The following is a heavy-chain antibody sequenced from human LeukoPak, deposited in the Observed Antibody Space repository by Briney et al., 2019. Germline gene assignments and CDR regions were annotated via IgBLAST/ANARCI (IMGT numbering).Heavy chain of an antibody. Sequence: GGSLRLSCAASGFTFSSYGMHWVRQAPGKGLEWVAVIWYDGSNKYYADSVKGRFTISRDNSKNTLYLQMNSLRAEDTAVYYCARDRVLLWFGELLYWGQGTLVTASS. CDR3: ARDRVLLWFGELLY. CDR1: GFTFSSYG. CDR2: IWYDGSNK. J-gene: IGHJ4*02. V-gene: IGHV3-33*01. D-gene: IGHD3-10*01.